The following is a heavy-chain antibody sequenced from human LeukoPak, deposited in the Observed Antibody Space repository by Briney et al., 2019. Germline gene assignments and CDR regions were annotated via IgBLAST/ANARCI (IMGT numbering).Heavy chain of an antibody. Sequence: PGGSLRLSCAPSGFTFSTYGMHWVRQAPGKGLEWVAVMAYDGPNNYYSDSVKGRFTISRDNSKKTLYLQMNSLSTEDTAVYYCARVGSGMVRENPDYYYYGMDVWGQGTTVTVSS. CDR1: GFTFSTYG. D-gene: IGHD3-10*01. J-gene: IGHJ6*02. CDR2: MAYDGPNN. CDR3: ARVGSGMVRENPDYYYYGMDV. V-gene: IGHV3-30*19.